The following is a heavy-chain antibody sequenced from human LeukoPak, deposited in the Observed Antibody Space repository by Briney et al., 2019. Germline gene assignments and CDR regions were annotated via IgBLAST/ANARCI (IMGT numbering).Heavy chain of an antibody. CDR2: IRHDGSIK. V-gene: IGHV3-30*02. D-gene: IGHD3-10*01. J-gene: IGHJ3*02. CDR1: GFIFSTYG. CDR3: ARELWFGDSAFDI. Sequence: GSLRLSCAASGFIFSTYGMYWVRQAPGKGLEWVAFIRHDGSIKNYADSVKGRSTISRDNSKDTLYLQMNSLRAEDTAVYYCARELWFGDSAFDIWGQGTMVTVSS.